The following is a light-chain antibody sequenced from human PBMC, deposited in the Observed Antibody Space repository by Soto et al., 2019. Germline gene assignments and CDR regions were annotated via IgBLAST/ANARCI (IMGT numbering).Light chain of an antibody. J-gene: IGKJ1*01. CDR1: QSVSSY. CDR2: DAS. Sequence: EIVLTQSPATLSLSPGERATLSCRASQSVSSYLAWYQQKPGQAPRLLIYDASNRATGIPARFSGSGSGTDFTLTIGSLEPEDFAVYYCQQRSEWPRTFGQGTKVDIK. CDR3: QQRSEWPRT. V-gene: IGKV3-11*01.